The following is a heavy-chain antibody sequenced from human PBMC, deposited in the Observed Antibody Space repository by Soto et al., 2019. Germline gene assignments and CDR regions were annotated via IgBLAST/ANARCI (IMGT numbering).Heavy chain of an antibody. Sequence: QVQLVQSGADVKKPGASLKVSCKASGYTFTTYDINWVRHAPGQGLEWMGWMNANSGNTGYAQKFQGRVIMTRNTSTSPGYMGLSGLTSEDTAVYYCARGRAPGGDYRSYFHHWGQGTLVTVSS. V-gene: IGHV1-8*01. J-gene: IGHJ1*01. CDR1: GYTFTTYD. D-gene: IGHD4-4*01. CDR2: MNANSGNT. CDR3: ARGRAPGGDYRSYFHH.